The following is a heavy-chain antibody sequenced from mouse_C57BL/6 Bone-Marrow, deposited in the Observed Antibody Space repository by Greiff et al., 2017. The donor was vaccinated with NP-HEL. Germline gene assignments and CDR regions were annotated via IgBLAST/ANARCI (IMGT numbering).Heavy chain of an antibody. D-gene: IGHD2-4*01. CDR2: IDPEDGET. V-gene: IGHV14-2*01. CDR1: GFNIKDYY. CDR3: ARIYYDYDGDVYWYFDV. J-gene: IGHJ1*03. Sequence: VQLQQSGAELVKPGASVKLSCTASGFNIKDYYMHWVKQRTEQGLEWIGRIDPEDGETKSAPKFQGKATITADPSSNTAYLQLSSLTSEDTAVYYCARIYYDYDGDVYWYFDVWGTGTTVTVSS.